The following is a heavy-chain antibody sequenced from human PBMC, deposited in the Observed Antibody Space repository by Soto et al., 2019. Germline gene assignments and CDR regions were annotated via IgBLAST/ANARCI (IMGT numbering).Heavy chain of an antibody. D-gene: IGHD3-10*01. Sequence: ASVKVSCKASGYTFTSYGISWVRQAPGQGLEWMGWISAYNGNTNYAQKLQGRVTMTTDTSTSTAYMELRSLRSDDTAVYYCARSPVRLRTYYYYGMDVWGQGTTVTVSS. J-gene: IGHJ6*02. V-gene: IGHV1-18*01. CDR2: ISAYNGNT. CDR3: ARSPVRLRTYYYYGMDV. CDR1: GYTFTSYG.